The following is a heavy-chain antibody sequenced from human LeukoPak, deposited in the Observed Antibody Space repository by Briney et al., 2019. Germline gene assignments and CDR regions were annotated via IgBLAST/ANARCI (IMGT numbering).Heavy chain of an antibody. D-gene: IGHD2-8*01. CDR1: GYTFTSYG. CDR2: ISAYNGNT. Sequence: ASVKVSCKASGYTFTSYGISWVRQGPGQGLEWMGWISAYNGNTNYAQKLQGRVTMTTDTSTRTAYMELRSLTSDDTAIYYCARDMSFAVSMVSPDYWGQGTLVTVSS. V-gene: IGHV1-18*01. CDR3: ARDMSFAVSMVSPDY. J-gene: IGHJ4*02.